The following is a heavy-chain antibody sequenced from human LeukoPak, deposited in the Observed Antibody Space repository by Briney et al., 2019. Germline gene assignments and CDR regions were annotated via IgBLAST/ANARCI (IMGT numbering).Heavy chain of an antibody. CDR2: INHSGST. D-gene: IGHD3-22*01. CDR3: ARRRRRDYYDSSGYIFDY. Sequence: TSETLSLTCAVYGGSFSGYYWSWIRQPPGKGLEWIGEINHSGSTNYNPSLKGRVTISVDTSENQFSLKLSSVTAADTAVYYCARRRRRDYYDSSGYIFDYWGQGTLVTVSS. CDR1: GGSFSGYY. V-gene: IGHV4-34*01. J-gene: IGHJ4*02.